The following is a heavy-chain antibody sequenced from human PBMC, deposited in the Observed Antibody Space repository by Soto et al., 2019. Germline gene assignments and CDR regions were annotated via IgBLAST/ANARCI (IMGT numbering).Heavy chain of an antibody. J-gene: IGHJ5*02. CDR3: AYAQQAAAGLNWFDP. CDR1: GYTFTSYG. D-gene: IGHD6-13*01. Sequence: ASVKVSCKASGYTFTSYGISWVRQAPGQGLEWMGWISAYNGNTNYAQKLQGRVTMTTDTSTSTAYMELRSLRSDDTAVYYCAYAQQAAAGLNWFDPWGQGTLVTVSS. V-gene: IGHV1-18*01. CDR2: ISAYNGNT.